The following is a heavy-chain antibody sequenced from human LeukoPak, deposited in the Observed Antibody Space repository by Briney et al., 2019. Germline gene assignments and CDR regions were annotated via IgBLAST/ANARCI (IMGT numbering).Heavy chain of an antibody. D-gene: IGHD6-19*01. J-gene: IGHJ5*02. V-gene: IGHV1-2*02. CDR2: INPNSGGT. CDR3: ARGAPLIAVAGTSNWFDP. Sequence: GASVKVSCKASGYTFTGYYMHWVRQAPGQGLEWMGWINPNSGGTNYAQKFQGRVTMTRDTSISTAYMELSRLRSDDTAVYYCARGAPLIAVAGTSNWFDPWGQGTLVTVSS. CDR1: GYTFTGYY.